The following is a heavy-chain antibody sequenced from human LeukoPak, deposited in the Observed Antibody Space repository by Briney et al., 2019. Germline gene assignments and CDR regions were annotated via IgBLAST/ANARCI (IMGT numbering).Heavy chain of an antibody. V-gene: IGHV3-7*01. CDR3: ARVRYYGSSSSYNWFDP. CDR1: GFSFRTYW. CDR2: IMEDGTEK. D-gene: IGHD6-6*01. J-gene: IGHJ5*02. Sequence: GGSLRLSCAASGFSFRTYWMTWVRQGLGKGLEWVANIMEDGTEKYYVDSVKGRFLISRDNAKNLLYLQMNSLRAEDTAVYYCARVRYYGSSSSYNWFDPWGQGTLVTVSS.